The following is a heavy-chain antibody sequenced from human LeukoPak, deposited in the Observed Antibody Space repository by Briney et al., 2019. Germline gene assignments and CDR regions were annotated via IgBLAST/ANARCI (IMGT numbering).Heavy chain of an antibody. Sequence: SETLSLTCTVAGGYICNNNYYWAWVRQPPGEGEGGIGSIYYSGRPYYNPSLKSRVTISVDTSKNQFSLRLSSVTAADTAVYYCATWRTAKTGFDYWGQGTLVTVSS. CDR3: ATWRTAKTGFDY. CDR1: GGYICNNNYY. CDR2: IYYSGRP. V-gene: IGHV4-39*01. D-gene: IGHD1-1*01. J-gene: IGHJ4*02.